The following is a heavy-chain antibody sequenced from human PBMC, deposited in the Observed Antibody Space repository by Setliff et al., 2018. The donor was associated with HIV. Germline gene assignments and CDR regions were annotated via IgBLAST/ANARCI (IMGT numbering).Heavy chain of an antibody. V-gene: IGHV3-74*01. CDR1: GFTVSINE. D-gene: IGHD5-12*01. CDR2: VNRDGSST. J-gene: IGHJ4*02. Sequence: GGSLRLSCAASGFTVSINEMSWVRQAPAKGLVWVSRVNRDGSSTTYADSVKDRFTISRDNAKHTLYLQMNSLRAEDTCVYYCHSGYDTEEESYFDYWGQGALVTVSS. CDR3: HSGYDTEEESYFDY.